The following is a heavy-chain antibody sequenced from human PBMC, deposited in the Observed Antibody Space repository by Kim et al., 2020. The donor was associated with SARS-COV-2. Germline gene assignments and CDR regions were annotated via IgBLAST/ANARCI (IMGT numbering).Heavy chain of an antibody. CDR3: ARGRPQGIVCSSSSCFPDY. Sequence: ASVKVSCKASGYTFTSYAMHWVRQAPGQTLEWMGWINAGNGNTKYSQKFQDRVTITRDTSASTAYMELSSLRSEDTAVYYCARGRPQGIVCSSSSCFPDYWCQGSLVTVTS. D-gene: IGHD2-2*01. CDR2: INAGNGNT. V-gene: IGHV1-3*01. J-gene: IGHJ4*02. CDR1: GYTFTSYA.